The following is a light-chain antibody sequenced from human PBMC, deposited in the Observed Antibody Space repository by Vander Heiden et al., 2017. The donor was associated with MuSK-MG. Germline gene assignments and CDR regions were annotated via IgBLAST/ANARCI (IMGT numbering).Light chain of an antibody. CDR1: QSISDW. CDR2: RAS. J-gene: IGKJ1*01. V-gene: IGKV1-5*03. Sequence: DIQMTQSPSTLSASVADRVTITCRASQSISDWLAWYQQKPGQAPNLLIYRASILQSGVPSRFSGSGSGTEFTLTISSLQPDDFATYYCQHYNYYPWTFGQGTMVESK. CDR3: QHYNYYPWT.